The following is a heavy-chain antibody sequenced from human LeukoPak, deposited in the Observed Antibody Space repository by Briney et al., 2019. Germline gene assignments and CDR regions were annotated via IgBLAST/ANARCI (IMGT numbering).Heavy chain of an antibody. CDR1: GFTFSSYW. D-gene: IGHD5-24*01. CDR3: ARDLQTYPFDY. Sequence: GGSLRLSCAASGFTFSSYWMHWVRKAPGKVLVWVSRINSDGSSTSYADSVKGRFAISRDNAKNTLYLQMNSLRAEDTAVYYCARDLQTYPFDYWGQGTLVTVSS. CDR2: INSDGSST. V-gene: IGHV3-74*01. J-gene: IGHJ4*02.